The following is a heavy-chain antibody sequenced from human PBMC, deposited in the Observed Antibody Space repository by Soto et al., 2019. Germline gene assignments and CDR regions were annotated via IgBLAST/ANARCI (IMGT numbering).Heavy chain of an antibody. V-gene: IGHV4-34*01. CDR3: ARARKGSGSDYYYHYGMDV. D-gene: IGHD3-3*01. CDR2: INHSGST. J-gene: IGHJ6*04. CDR1: GGSLSDYY. Sequence: SETLSLTCSVDGGSLSDYYWSWIRQPPGKGLEWIGEINHSGSTNYNPSLKSRVTISVHTSKNQFSLKLSAVTAADTAVYYCARARKGSGSDYYYHYGMDVWGKGTTVTVS.